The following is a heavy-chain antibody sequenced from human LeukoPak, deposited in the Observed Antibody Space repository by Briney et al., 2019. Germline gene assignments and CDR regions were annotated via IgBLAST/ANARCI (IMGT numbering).Heavy chain of an antibody. J-gene: IGHJ4*02. V-gene: IGHV1-8*02. CDR2: MNPNSGDT. D-gene: IGHD3-10*01. CDR3: ARGPYGTGSHFDF. CDR1: GSTFSSYD. Sequence: ASVKVSCKASGSTFSSYDINWVRRATGQGLEWMGWMNPNSGDTGYPPRFQGRVTMTRDTSISTAYMELSSLRSEDTAVYYCARGPYGTGSHFDFWGQGTLVTVSS.